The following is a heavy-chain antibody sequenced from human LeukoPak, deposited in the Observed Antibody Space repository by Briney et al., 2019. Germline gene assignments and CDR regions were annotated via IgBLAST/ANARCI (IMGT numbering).Heavy chain of an antibody. J-gene: IGHJ5*01. V-gene: IGHV2-5*02. Sequence: SGPTLVKPTQTLTLTCTLSGLSLTTSGVGVGWIRQPPGKALEWFALIYWDDIKGYSPSLKNRLTITKDTSKNQVVLTMTNMDPVDTATYYCAQHTYNDNWHGWFDSWGQGILVTVSS. CDR2: IYWDDIK. CDR1: GLSLTTSGVG. CDR3: AQHTYNDNWHGWFDS. D-gene: IGHD1-1*01.